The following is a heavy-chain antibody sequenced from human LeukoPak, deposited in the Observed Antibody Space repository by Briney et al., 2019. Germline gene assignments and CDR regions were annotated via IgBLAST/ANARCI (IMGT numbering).Heavy chain of an antibody. CDR1: GYTFTGYY. D-gene: IGHD1-26*01. V-gene: IGHV1-2*02. Sequence: ASVKVSCKASGYTFTGYYMHWVRQAPGQGLEWMGWINPNSGGTNYAQKFQGRVTMTRDTSISAAYMELSRLRSDDTAVYYCARVIVGHWNYFDNWGQGTLVTVSS. CDR3: ARVIVGHWNYFDN. J-gene: IGHJ4*02. CDR2: INPNSGGT.